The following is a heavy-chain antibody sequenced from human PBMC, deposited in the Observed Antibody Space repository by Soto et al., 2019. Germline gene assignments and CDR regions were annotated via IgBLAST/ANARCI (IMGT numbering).Heavy chain of an antibody. CDR2: MNPNSGNT. V-gene: IGHV1-8*01. J-gene: IGHJ4*02. CDR3: ARVLRYFDWSLGY. Sequence: QVQLGQSGAEVKKPGASVKVSCKASGYTFTSYDITWVRQATGQGLEWMGWMNPNSGNTGYAQKFQGRVTMTRNTSISTAYMELSSLRSEDTAVYYCARVLRYFDWSLGYWGQGTLVTVSS. D-gene: IGHD3-9*01. CDR1: GYTFTSYD.